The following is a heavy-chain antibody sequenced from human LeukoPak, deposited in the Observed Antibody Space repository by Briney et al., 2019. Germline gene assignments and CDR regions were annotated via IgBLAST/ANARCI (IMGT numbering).Heavy chain of an antibody. V-gene: IGHV3-53*01. Sequence: GGSLRLSCAASGFSVSSNYISWVRQAPGKGLEWVSVIYSGGSTYYADSVKGRFTISRDNSKNTVYLQMSSLTAADTAVYYCAKDRSIGTYYTFDHWGQGTLVTVSS. D-gene: IGHD1-26*01. CDR1: GFSVSSNY. J-gene: IGHJ4*02. CDR3: AKDRSIGTYYTFDH. CDR2: IYSGGST.